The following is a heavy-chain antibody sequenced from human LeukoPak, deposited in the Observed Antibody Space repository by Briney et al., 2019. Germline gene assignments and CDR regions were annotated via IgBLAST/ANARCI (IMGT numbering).Heavy chain of an antibody. J-gene: IGHJ4*02. CDR1: RCTFSDYY. CDR2: ISTGSSAYT. Sequence: GGSLRLSCAASRCTFSDYYMSWIRQAPGKGLEWVSFISTGSSAYTVFADSVKGRFTISRDNAKNSLYLQLDSLRAEDTAVYYCARGTRVPDYWGQGTLVTVSS. CDR3: ARGTRVPDY. D-gene: IGHD3-10*01. V-gene: IGHV3-11*05.